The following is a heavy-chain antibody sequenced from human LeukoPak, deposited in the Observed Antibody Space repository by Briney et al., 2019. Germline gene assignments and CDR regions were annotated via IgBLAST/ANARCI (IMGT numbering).Heavy chain of an antibody. CDR3: TKVMEQQLVSTDY. Sequence: GGSLRLSCAASGFTFSNYGMHWVRQAPGKGLEWVAFIRYDGSNENYTDSVKGRFTISRDNSKNTVYLQMNSLRTEDTAIYYCTKVMEQQLVSTDYWGQGTLVTVSS. CDR1: GFTFSNYG. V-gene: IGHV3-30*02. J-gene: IGHJ4*02. D-gene: IGHD1-1*01. CDR2: IRYDGSNE.